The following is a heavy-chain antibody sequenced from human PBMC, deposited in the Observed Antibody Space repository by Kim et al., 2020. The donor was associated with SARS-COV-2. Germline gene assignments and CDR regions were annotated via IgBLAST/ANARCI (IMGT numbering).Heavy chain of an antibody. Sequence: GESLKISCKGSGYSFTSYWIGWVRQMPGKGLEWMGIIYPGDSDTRYSPSFQGQVTISADKSISTAYLQWSSLKASDTAMYYCARWAGDMVRGVTRVFDYWGQGTLVTVSS. D-gene: IGHD3-10*01. CDR3: ARWAGDMVRGVTRVFDY. J-gene: IGHJ4*02. V-gene: IGHV5-51*01. CDR1: GYSFTSYW. CDR2: IYPGDSDT.